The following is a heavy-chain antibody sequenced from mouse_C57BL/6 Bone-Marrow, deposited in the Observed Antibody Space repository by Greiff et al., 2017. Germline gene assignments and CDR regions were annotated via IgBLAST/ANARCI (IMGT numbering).Heavy chain of an antibody. V-gene: IGHV5-12*01. D-gene: IGHD2-4*01. J-gene: IGHJ4*01. CDR1: GFTFSDYY. Sequence: EVQLVESGGGLVQPGGSLKLSCAASGFTFSDYYMYWVRQTPEKRLEWVAYISNGGGSTYYPDTVKGRFTISRDNAKNTLYLQMSRLKSEDTAMYYCARQDYDYAFYAMDYGGQGTSVTVSS. CDR2: ISNGGGST. CDR3: ARQDYDYAFYAMDY.